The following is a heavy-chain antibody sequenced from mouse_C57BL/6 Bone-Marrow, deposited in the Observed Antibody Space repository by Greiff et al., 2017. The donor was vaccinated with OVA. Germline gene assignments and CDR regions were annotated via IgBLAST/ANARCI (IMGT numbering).Heavy chain of an antibody. Sequence: EVHLVESGGGLVKPGGSLKLSCAASGFTFSSYAMSWVRQTPEKRLEWVATISDGGSYTYYPDNVKGRFTISRDNAKNNLYLQMSHLKSEDTAMYYCARDELTGMYYYAMDYWGQGTSVTVSS. D-gene: IGHD4-1*01. V-gene: IGHV5-4*01. J-gene: IGHJ4*01. CDR1: GFTFSSYA. CDR3: ARDELTGMYYYAMDY. CDR2: ISDGGSYT.